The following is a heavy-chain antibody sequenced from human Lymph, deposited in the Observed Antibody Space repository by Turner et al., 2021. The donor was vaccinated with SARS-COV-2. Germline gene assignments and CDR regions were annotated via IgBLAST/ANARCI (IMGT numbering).Heavy chain of an antibody. CDR1: GVTVSSNY. CDR2: LYSGGST. CDR3: ARDFREGAFDI. Sequence: EVQLVESGGGLVQPGGSLRLSCAASGVTVSSNYMSWVRQAPGKGLEWVAVLYSGGSTCYADSVKGRFTISRDNSKNTLYVQMNSLRAEDTAVYYCARDFREGAFDIWGQGTMVTISS. D-gene: IGHD3-10*01. J-gene: IGHJ3*02. V-gene: IGHV3-66*01.